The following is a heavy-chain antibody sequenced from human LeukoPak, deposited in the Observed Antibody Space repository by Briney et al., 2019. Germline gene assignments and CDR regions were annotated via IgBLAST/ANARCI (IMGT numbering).Heavy chain of an antibody. D-gene: IGHD3-10*01. J-gene: IGHJ4*02. CDR1: GFPFSSYW. Sequence: GGSLRLSCTVSGFPFSSYWMSWVRQAPGQGLEWVANIKQDGSEKNYVDSVWGRFTTSRDNAKNTLYLQMNGLRDEDTSVYYCARGGLKFGYWGQGSLVTVSS. CDR2: IKQDGSEK. V-gene: IGHV3-7*01. CDR3: ARGGLKFGY.